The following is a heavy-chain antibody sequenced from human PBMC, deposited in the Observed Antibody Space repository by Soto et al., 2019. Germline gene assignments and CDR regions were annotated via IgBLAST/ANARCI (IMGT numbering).Heavy chain of an antibody. CDR2: ISSSSSYI. Sequence: EVQLVESGGGLVKPGGSLRLSCAASGFTFSSYSMNWFRQAPGKGLEWVSSISSSSSYIYYADSVKGRFTISRDNAKNSLYLQMNSLRAEDTAVYYCARDTLVDDYIWGSYRLFDYWGQGTLVTVSS. CDR1: GFTFSSYS. J-gene: IGHJ4*02. CDR3: ARDTLVDDYIWGSYRLFDY. D-gene: IGHD3-16*02. V-gene: IGHV3-21*01.